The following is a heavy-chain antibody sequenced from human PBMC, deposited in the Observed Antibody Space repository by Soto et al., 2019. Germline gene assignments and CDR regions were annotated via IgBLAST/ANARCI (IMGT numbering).Heavy chain of an antibody. CDR1: GFLFNSYG. Sequence: QVQLVESGGGMVQPGGSRRLSCAASGFLFNSYGMHWVRQVPGKGLEWVGGICDDGSKEYYADSVKGRFTISRDKSKNMVDLQMNSLRGDDTAVYYCAKGGDRSSSTCDLCFYSGMDVWGQGTAGNVSS. D-gene: IGHD2-2*01. V-gene: IGHV3-33*03. J-gene: IGHJ6*02. CDR3: AKGGDRSSSTCDLCFYSGMDV. CDR2: ICDDGSKE.